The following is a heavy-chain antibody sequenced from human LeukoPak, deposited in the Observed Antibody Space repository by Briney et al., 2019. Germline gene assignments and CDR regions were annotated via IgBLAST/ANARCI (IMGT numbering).Heavy chain of an antibody. D-gene: IGHD3-16*02. J-gene: IGHJ4*02. CDR3: ARHRGLYDYVWGSYRTRLDY. CDR2: INHSVST. Sequence: SETLSLTCAVYGGSFSGYYWSWIRQPPRKGLEWIGEINHSVSTNYNPSLKSRVTISVDTSRNQFSLKLSSVTAADTAVYYCARHRGLYDYVWGSYRTRLDYWGQGTLVTVSS. CDR1: GGSFSGYY. V-gene: IGHV4-34*01.